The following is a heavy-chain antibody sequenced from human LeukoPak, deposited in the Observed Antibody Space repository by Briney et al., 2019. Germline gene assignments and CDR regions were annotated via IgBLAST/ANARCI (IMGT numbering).Heavy chain of an antibody. D-gene: IGHD2-2*01. V-gene: IGHV1-8*01. Sequence: ASVKVSCKASGYTFTSYDINWVRQATGQGLEWMGCMKPNRGNTGYAHKFQGRGTMTRNNSISTAYMELSSLRSEDTAVYYCARGPWALVVPAAMKYYYYYGMDVWRQGTTVSVSS. CDR3: ARGPWALVVPAAMKYYYYYGMDV. J-gene: IGHJ6*02. CDR1: GYTFTSYD. CDR2: MKPNRGNT.